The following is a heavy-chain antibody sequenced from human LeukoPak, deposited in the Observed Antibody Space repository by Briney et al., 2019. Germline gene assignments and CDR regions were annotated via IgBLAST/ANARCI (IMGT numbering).Heavy chain of an antibody. J-gene: IGHJ4*02. CDR3: ARDPGLSLGITIFGVATRYANFDY. CDR1: GYTFTSYG. CDR2: ISAYNGNT. V-gene: IGHV1-18*01. Sequence: ASVKVSSKASGYTFTSYGISWVRQAPGHGLEWMGWISAYNGNTNYAQKLQGRVTMTTDTSTSTAYMELRSLRSDDTAVYYCARDPGLSLGITIFGVATRYANFDYWGQGTLVTVSS. D-gene: IGHD3-3*01.